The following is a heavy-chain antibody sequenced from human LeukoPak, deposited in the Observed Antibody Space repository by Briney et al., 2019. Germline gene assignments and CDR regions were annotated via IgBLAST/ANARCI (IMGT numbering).Heavy chain of an antibody. CDR3: ASGYFHKDYFDY. CDR2: IYYSGST. D-gene: IGHD3-22*01. Sequence: SQTLSLTCTLSIGSLRIGGYYWSWIRQHPGKGLEWNGYIYYSGSTYYHPSLKSRVTISVDTSKNQFSLKLRSVTAADTAVYYCASGYFHKDYFDYWGQGTLVSVSS. J-gene: IGHJ4*02. V-gene: IGHV4-31*03. CDR1: IGSLRIGGYY.